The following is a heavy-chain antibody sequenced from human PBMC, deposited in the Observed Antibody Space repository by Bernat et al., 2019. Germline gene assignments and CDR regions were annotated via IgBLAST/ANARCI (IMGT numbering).Heavy chain of an antibody. Sequence: QVQLVQSGAEVKKPGASVKVSCKASGYTFTSYYMHWVRQAPGQGLEWMGIINPSGGSTSYAQKFQGRVTMTRDTSTSTVYMELSSLRSEDTAVYYCARGSRSRDYGAYSFDYWRQGTVFNVSS. CDR1: GYTFTSYY. J-gene: IGHJ4*02. CDR2: INPSGGST. V-gene: IGHV1-46*01. CDR3: ARGSRSRDYGAYSFDY. D-gene: IGHD4-17*01.